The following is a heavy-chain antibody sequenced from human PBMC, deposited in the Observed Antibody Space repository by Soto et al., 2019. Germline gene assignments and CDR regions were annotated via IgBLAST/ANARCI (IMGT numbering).Heavy chain of an antibody. Sequence: QVQLQQWGAGLLKPSETLSLTCAVYGGSFSGYYWSWIRQPPGKGLEWIGEINHSGSTNYNPSLKSRVTIPVDTSKNQFSLKLSSVTAADTAVYYCARGYCSGGSCRYDAFDIWGQGTMVTVSS. CDR3: ARGYCSGGSCRYDAFDI. V-gene: IGHV4-34*01. D-gene: IGHD2-15*01. CDR2: INHSGST. CDR1: GGSFSGYY. J-gene: IGHJ3*02.